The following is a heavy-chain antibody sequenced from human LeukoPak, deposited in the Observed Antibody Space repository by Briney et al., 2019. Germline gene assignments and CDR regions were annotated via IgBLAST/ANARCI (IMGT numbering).Heavy chain of an antibody. CDR2: IYYSGSI. D-gene: IGHD5-18*01. J-gene: IGHJ4*02. CDR3: ASQRGYSYGTVS. CDR1: GGSISSSSYY. V-gene: IGHV4-39*01. Sequence: SETLSLTCTVSGGSISSSSYYWGWIRQPPGKGLEWIGSIYYSGSIYYNPSLKSRITISVDTSKNQFSLKLSSVTAADTAVYYCASQRGYSYGTVSWGQGTLVTVSS.